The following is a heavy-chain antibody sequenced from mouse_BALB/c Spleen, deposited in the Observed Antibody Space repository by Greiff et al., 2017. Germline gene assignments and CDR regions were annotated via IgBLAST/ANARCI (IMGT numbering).Heavy chain of an antibody. D-gene: IGHD2-14*01. V-gene: IGHV2-6-7*01. CDR3: ARVEAFYYRYDVGWFAY. CDR1: GFSLTGYG. Sequence: VQLQQSGPGLVAPSQSLSITCTVSGFSLTGYGVNWVRQPPGKGLEWLGMIWGDGSTDYNSALKSRLSISKDNSKSQVFLKMNSLQTDDTARYYCARVEAFYYRYDVGWFAYWGQGTLVTVSA. J-gene: IGHJ3*01. CDR2: IWGDGST.